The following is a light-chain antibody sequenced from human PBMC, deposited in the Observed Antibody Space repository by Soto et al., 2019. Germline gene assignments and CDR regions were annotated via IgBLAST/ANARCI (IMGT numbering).Light chain of an antibody. Sequence: DIQMTQSPSSLSASVGDRVTITCRASQSISNYLHWYQQKPGRAPKLLIYGASTLQSEVPSRFTGSGSGTDFTLTISSLQPEDFATYYCQQSYSTPTFGQGTRLEIK. CDR1: QSISNY. V-gene: IGKV1-39*01. CDR2: GAS. J-gene: IGKJ5*01. CDR3: QQSYSTPT.